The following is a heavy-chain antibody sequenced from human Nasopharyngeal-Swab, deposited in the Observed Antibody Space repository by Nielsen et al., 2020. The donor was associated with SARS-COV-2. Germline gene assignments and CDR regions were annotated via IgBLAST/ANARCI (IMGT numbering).Heavy chain of an antibody. CDR2: IKSKTDGGTT. V-gene: IGHV3-15*01. J-gene: IGHJ2*01. CDR3: TTDQGSGWYRYFDL. D-gene: IGHD6-19*01. Sequence: PGKGLEWVGRIKSKTDGGTTDYTAPVKGRFTISRDDSKNTLYLQMNSLKTEDTAVYYCTTDQGSGWYRYFDLWGRGTLVTVSS.